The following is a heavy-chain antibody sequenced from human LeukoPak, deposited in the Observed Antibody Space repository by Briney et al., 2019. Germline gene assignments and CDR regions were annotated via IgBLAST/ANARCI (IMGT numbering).Heavy chain of an antibody. J-gene: IGHJ6*03. Sequence: GASVKVSCKASGYTFTGYYIYWVRQAPGQGLEWMGWINPNGGGTNYAQKFQGRVTVTRDTSISTVYMELSRLRPDDTAVYYCARERDFYYMDVWGKGTTVTVSS. CDR1: GYTFTGYY. CDR2: INPNGGGT. V-gene: IGHV1-2*02. CDR3: ARERDFYYMDV.